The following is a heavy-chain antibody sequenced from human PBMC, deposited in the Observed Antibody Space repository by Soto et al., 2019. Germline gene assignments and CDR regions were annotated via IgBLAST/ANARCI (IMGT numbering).Heavy chain of an antibody. V-gene: IGHV4-34*01. D-gene: IGHD6-13*01. J-gene: IGHJ4*02. CDR3: ARGRKGYSGSWYVD. CDR2: INHSGST. Sequence: QVQLQQWGAGLLKPSETLSLTCAVYGGSFSGYCWSWIRQPPGKGLEWIGEINHSGSTNYNPSLKSRVNISVDTSKNHFSLKLSSVTAADTAVYYCARGRKGYSGSWYVDWGQGTLVTVSS. CDR1: GGSFSGYC.